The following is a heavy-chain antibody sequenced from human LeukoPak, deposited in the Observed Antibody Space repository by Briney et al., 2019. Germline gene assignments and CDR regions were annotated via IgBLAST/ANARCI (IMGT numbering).Heavy chain of an antibody. V-gene: IGHV1-69*05. Sequence: VASVKVSCKASGGTFSSYAISWVRQAPGQGLEWMGGIIPTFGTANYAQKFQGRVTITTDESTSTAYMELSSLRSEDTAVYYCARGFNWNGHFDYWGQGTLVTVSS. CDR1: GGTFSSYA. CDR3: ARGFNWNGHFDY. CDR2: IIPTFGTA. J-gene: IGHJ4*02. D-gene: IGHD1-1*01.